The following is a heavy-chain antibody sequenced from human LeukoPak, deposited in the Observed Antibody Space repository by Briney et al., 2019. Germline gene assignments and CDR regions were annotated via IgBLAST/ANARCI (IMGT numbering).Heavy chain of an antibody. CDR1: GGSISSSSYY. J-gene: IGHJ3*02. Sequence: SETLSLTCTVSGGSISSSSYYWGWIRQPPGKGLEWIGSIYYSGSTYYNPSLKSRVTISVDTSKNQFSLKLSSVTAADTAVYYCARHEYQLLDAFDIWGQGTMVTVSS. D-gene: IGHD2-2*01. CDR2: IYYSGST. CDR3: ARHEYQLLDAFDI. V-gene: IGHV4-39*01.